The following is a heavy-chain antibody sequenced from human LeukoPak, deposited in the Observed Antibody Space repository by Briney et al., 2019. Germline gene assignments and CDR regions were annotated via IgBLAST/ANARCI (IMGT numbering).Heavy chain of an antibody. CDR2: IGTTGNT. Sequence: PGGSLRLSCAASGFTLSDYVMHWVRQAPGRGLEWVSSIGTTGNTYFGDSVRGRFTISRGNADNSLYLQMSSLRAEDTAVYYCARIGYRSSSLDYWGQGNLVTVSS. J-gene: IGHJ4*02. V-gene: IGHV3-69-1*01. D-gene: IGHD6-13*01. CDR3: ARIGYRSSSLDY. CDR1: GFTLSDYV.